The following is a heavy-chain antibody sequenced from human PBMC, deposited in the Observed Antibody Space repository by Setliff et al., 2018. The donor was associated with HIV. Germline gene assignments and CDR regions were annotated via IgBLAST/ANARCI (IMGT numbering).Heavy chain of an antibody. D-gene: IGHD3-22*01. Sequence: ASVKVSCKASGYTFTGYAMHWVRQAPGQGLEWLGWVNPNSGDAIYAQNFQGRVTMTRDTSINAAYMELRGLRSDDTAVYYCARGRGRYYDSRSYLDYWGQGTLVTVSS. CDR3: ARGRGRYYDSRSYLDY. V-gene: IGHV1-2*02. J-gene: IGHJ4*02. CDR2: VNPNSGDA. CDR1: GYTFTGYA.